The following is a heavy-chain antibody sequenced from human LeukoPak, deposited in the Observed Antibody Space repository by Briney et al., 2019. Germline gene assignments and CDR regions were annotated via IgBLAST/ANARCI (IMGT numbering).Heavy chain of an antibody. D-gene: IGHD3-10*01. CDR3: ARAVSYYYGSGDFDY. J-gene: IGHJ4*02. CDR2: INAGNGNT. Sequence: GASVKVSCKASGYTFTSYAMHWVRQAPGQRLEWMGWINAGNGNTKYSQKFQGRVTITRDTSASTAYVELSSLRSEDTAVYYCARAVSYYYGSGDFDYWGQGTLVTVSS. CDR1: GYTFTSYA. V-gene: IGHV1-3*01.